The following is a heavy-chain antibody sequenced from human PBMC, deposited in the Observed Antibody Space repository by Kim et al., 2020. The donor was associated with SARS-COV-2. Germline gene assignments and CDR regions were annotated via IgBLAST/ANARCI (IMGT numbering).Heavy chain of an antibody. CDR3: AREPISDTAMVTS. D-gene: IGHD5-18*01. J-gene: IGHJ5*02. V-gene: IGHV1-69*01. Sequence: YAQKFQGRVTITADESTSTAYMELSSLRSEDTAVYYCAREPISDTAMVTSWGQGTLVTVSS.